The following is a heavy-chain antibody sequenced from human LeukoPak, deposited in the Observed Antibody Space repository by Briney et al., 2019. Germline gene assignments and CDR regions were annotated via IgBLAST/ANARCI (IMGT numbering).Heavy chain of an antibody. D-gene: IGHD5/OR15-5a*01. CDR3: ARDLYEGFDY. CDR1: GFTFSSYS. CDR2: IKQDGSEK. V-gene: IGHV3-7*01. J-gene: IGHJ4*02. Sequence: GGSLRLSCAASGFTFSSYSMNWVRQAPGKGLEWVANIKQDGSEKYYVDSVKGRFTISRDNAKNSLYLQMNSLRAEDTAVYYCARDLYEGFDYWGQGTLVTVSS.